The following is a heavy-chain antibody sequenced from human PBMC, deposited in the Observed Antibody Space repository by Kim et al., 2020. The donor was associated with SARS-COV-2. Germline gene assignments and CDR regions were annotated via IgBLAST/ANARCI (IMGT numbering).Heavy chain of an antibody. D-gene: IGHD2-15*01. J-gene: IGHJ4*02. CDR2: IGWNSDDA. CDR1: GFTFDDHA. CDR3: VKDRMAVVSAATGVNYFDC. V-gene: IGHV3-9*01. Sequence: GGSLRLSCAASGFTFDDHALHWVRQVPGKGLEWVSGIGWNSDDADYAGSVKGRFAISRDNAKNSLYLHMNNLRPDDTAVYYCVKDRMAVVSAATGVNYFDCWGQGTLVTVSA.